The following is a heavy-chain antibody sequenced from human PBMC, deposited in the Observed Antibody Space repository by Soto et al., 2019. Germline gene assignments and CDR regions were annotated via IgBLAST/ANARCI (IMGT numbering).Heavy chain of an antibody. D-gene: IGHD3-22*01. V-gene: IGHV3-9*01. CDR1: GFTFDDYA. CDR3: AKVLYDSSGSDYYGMDV. J-gene: IGHJ6*02. CDR2: ISWNSGSI. Sequence: GGSLRLSCAASGFTFDDYAMHWVRQAPGKGLEWVSGISWNSGSIGYADSVKGRFTISRDNAKNSLYLQMNSLRAEDTALYYCAKVLYDSSGSDYYGMDVWGQGTTVTVSS.